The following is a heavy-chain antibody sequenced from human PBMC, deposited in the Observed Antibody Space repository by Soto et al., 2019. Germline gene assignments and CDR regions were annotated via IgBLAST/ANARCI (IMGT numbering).Heavy chain of an antibody. V-gene: IGHV1-18*01. D-gene: IGHD2-2*01. CDR1: GYSFTSYG. J-gene: IGHJ6*02. CDR3: ARDIVLVPAAPKSDYGMDV. Sequence: QVQLVQSGAEVKKPGASVKVSCKASGYSFTSYGISWVRQAPGQGLEWMEWISAYNGNTNYAQKLQGRVTMTTDTSTSTAYMELRSLRSDDTAVYYCARDIVLVPAAPKSDYGMDVWGQRTTVTVSS. CDR2: ISAYNGNT.